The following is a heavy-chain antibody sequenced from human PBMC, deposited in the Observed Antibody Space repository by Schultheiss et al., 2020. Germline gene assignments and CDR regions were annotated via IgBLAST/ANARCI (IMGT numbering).Heavy chain of an antibody. CDR3: ARVRYFDWVSTHCYFDY. CDR2: ISYDGSNK. Sequence: GGSLRLSCAASGFTFSSYSMNWVRQAPGKGLEWVAVISYDGSNKYYADSVKGRFTISRDNAKNSLYLQMNSLRAEDTAVYYCARVRYFDWVSTHCYFDYWGQGTLVTVSS. V-gene: IGHV3-30*03. CDR1: GFTFSSYS. J-gene: IGHJ4*02. D-gene: IGHD3-9*01.